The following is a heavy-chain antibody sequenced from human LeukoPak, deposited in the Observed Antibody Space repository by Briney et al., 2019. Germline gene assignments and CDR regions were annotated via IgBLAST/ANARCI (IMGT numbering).Heavy chain of an antibody. CDR1: GFTFISYG. D-gene: IGHD3-10*01. V-gene: IGHV3-30*02. CDR3: AKHYYYGSGSTPPRLDS. J-gene: IGHJ4*02. Sequence: GGSLRLSCAASGFTFISYGMHWVRQAPGKGLELVAFIRYDRSNKYYADSVKGRFTISRDNSKNTRYLQMSSLRAEETAVYYCAKHYYYGSGSTPPRLDSWGQGTLVTVSS. CDR2: IRYDRSNK.